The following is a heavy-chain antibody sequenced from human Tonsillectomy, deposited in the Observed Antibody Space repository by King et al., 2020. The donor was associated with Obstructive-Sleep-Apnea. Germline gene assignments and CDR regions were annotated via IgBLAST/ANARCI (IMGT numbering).Heavy chain of an antibody. D-gene: IGHD3-16*02. Sequence: VQLVESGGGLVKPGGSLRLSCVGSGFTLSPYNMNWVRQAPGKGLEWVSSIRSFTSDIYYADSVKGRFTISRDNAKNSLYLQMNSLRAEDTAVYYCATVPPPGGIEEPFDNWGRGTLVTVSS. CDR2: IRSFTSDI. J-gene: IGHJ4*02. CDR3: ATVPPPGGIEEPFDN. V-gene: IGHV3-21*01. CDR1: GFTLSPYN.